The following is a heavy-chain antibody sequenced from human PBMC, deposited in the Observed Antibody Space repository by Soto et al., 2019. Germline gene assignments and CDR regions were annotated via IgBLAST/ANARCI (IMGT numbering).Heavy chain of an antibody. D-gene: IGHD3-3*01. CDR3: ALKVWFDFWTGFTWFDP. V-gene: IGHV1-69*01. CDR1: GGTFSSFA. Sequence: QVQLLQSGAEVKKPGSSVKVSCKASGGTFSSFAISWVRQAPGQGLEWMGGIVPMFRTTNYAQKFQGRVTITGAESTSTVYMELSSLKAEDTAVYYCALKVWFDFWTGFTWFDPWGQGPLVTVSS. CDR2: IVPMFRTT. J-gene: IGHJ5*02.